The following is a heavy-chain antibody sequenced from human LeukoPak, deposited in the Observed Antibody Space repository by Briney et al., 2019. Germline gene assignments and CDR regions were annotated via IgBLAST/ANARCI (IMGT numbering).Heavy chain of an antibody. Sequence: GGSLRLSCAASGFTLSTYWMTWVRQAPGKGLEWVANIKQDGSEKYYVDSVKGRFTISRDNAKNSLYLQMNSLRAEDTAVYYCAKDMESAYDCSGYYSPFDSWAQGILVTVSS. CDR1: GFTLSTYW. CDR2: IKQDGSEK. J-gene: IGHJ4*02. V-gene: IGHV3-7*03. D-gene: IGHD3-22*01. CDR3: AKDMESAYDCSGYYSPFDS.